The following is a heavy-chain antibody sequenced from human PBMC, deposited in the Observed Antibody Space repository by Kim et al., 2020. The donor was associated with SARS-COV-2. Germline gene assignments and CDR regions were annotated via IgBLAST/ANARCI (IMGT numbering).Heavy chain of an antibody. J-gene: IGHJ4*02. Sequence: GGSLRLSCAASGFTFSSYGMHWVRQAPGKGLEWVAVISYDGSNKYYADSVKGRFTISRDNSKNTLYLQMNSLRAEDTAVYYCATGLLWFGHYWGQGTLVTVSS. CDR2: ISYDGSNK. CDR1: GFTFSSYG. CDR3: ATGLLWFGHY. D-gene: IGHD3-10*01. V-gene: IGHV3-30*03.